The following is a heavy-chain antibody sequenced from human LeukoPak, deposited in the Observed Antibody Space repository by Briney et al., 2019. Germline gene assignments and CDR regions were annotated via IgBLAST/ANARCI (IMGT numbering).Heavy chain of an antibody. CDR1: GFTFSSYS. CDR3: ARVFFRGSIYDFWSGYRADFDY. V-gene: IGHV3-48*01. CDR2: ISSSSSTI. Sequence: GGSLRLSCAASGFTFSSYSMNWVRQAPGKGLEWVSYISSSSSTIYYADSVKGRFTISRDNAKNSLYLQMNSLRAEDTAVYYCARVFFRGSIYDFWSGYRADFDYWGQGTLVTVSS. D-gene: IGHD3-3*01. J-gene: IGHJ4*02.